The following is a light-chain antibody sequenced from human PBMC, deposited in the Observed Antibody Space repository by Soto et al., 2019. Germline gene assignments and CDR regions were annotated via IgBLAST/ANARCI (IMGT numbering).Light chain of an antibody. CDR3: ATWDDSLSGRV. Sequence: QSVLTQPPSASETPGQRVTISCSGSSSNVGNHFVYWYQHLPGTAPRLLIYNSDQRPSRVPDRFSGSKSGASASLAISGLRADDAGDYYCATWDDSLSGRVFGGGTKLTVL. J-gene: IGLJ3*02. CDR2: NSD. CDR1: SSNVGNHF. V-gene: IGLV1-47*02.